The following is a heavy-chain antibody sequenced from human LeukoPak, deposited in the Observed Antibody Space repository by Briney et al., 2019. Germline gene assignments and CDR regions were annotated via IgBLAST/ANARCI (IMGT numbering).Heavy chain of an antibody. Sequence: PGGSLRLSCVASGFTFSRHWMTWVRQAPGKGLEWVAVMSYDGSNKLYPDSVKGRFTISRDNSKNTLYLQMNSLRAEDTAVYYCAKVGGYYYYYMDVWGKGTTVTVSS. CDR1: GFTFSRHW. V-gene: IGHV3-30*18. CDR2: MSYDGSNK. D-gene: IGHD1-26*01. J-gene: IGHJ6*03. CDR3: AKVGGYYYYYMDV.